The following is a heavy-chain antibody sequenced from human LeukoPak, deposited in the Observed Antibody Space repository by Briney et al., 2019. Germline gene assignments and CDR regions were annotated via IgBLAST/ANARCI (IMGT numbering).Heavy chain of an antibody. Sequence: PGGSLRLSCAASGFTFSNYAMIWVRQAPGQGLEWVALIWHDGSHKFYSNPVRGQFTISRDNSKNTVSLQMNNLRPEDTAVYYCVREIFGSGSYPGFWGQGTLVTVSS. V-gene: IGHV3-33*08. CDR2: IWHDGSHK. CDR1: GFTFSNYA. D-gene: IGHD3-10*01. J-gene: IGHJ4*02. CDR3: VREIFGSGSYPGF.